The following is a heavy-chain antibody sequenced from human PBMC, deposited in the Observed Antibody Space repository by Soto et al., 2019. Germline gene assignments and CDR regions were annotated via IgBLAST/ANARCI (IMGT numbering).Heavy chain of an antibody. D-gene: IGHD2-15*01. J-gene: IGHJ6*03. Sequence: QITFKESCSTLVKPTQTLTLTFTFSGFSLSTSGVGVGWIRQPPGKGLEWLALIYWDDDKRYSPSLKSRLTITKDTSKNQVVLTMTNMDPVDTATYYCAHRPAGWYMDVWGKGTTVTVSS. CDR1: GFSLSTSGVG. V-gene: IGHV2-5*02. CDR3: AHRPAGWYMDV. CDR2: IYWDDDK.